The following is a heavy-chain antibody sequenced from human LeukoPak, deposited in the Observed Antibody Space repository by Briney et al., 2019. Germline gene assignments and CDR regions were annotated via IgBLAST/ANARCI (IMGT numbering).Heavy chain of an antibody. D-gene: IGHD3-22*01. CDR3: AKEAGDSSGYYSGFYMDV. CDR2: IWYDGSNK. J-gene: IGHJ6*03. CDR1: GFTFSSYG. V-gene: IGHV3-33*06. Sequence: PGGSLGLSCAASGFTFSSYGMHWVRQAPGKGLEWVAVIWYDGSNKYYADSVKGRFTISRDNSKNTLYLQMNSLRAEDTAVYYCAKEAGDSSGYYSGFYMDVWGKGTTVTVSS.